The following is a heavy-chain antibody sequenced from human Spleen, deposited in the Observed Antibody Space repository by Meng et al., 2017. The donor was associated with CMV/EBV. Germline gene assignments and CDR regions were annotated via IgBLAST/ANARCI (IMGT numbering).Heavy chain of an antibody. J-gene: IGHJ6*02. D-gene: IGHD3-3*01. V-gene: IGHV1-18*01. CDR1: GYIFTSYG. Sequence: ASVKVSCKASGYIFTSYGVSWVRQAPGQGLEWMGWISGYNGNTKYAQKMQGRATMTTDTSTNTAYMELRSLRSDDTAVYYCARGDNDFWSGYAMDVWGQGTTVTVSS. CDR2: ISGYNGNT. CDR3: ARGDNDFWSGYAMDV.